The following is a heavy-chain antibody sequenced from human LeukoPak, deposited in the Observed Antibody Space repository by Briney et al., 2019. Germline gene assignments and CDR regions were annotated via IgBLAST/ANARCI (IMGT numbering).Heavy chain of an antibody. J-gene: IGHJ4*02. Sequence: PGGSLRLSCAASGFTFSDYYMTWFRQAPGKGLEWVSYISSSGSTIYYADSVKGRFTISRDNAKNSLYLQMNSLRAEDTAVYYCARVPDYDFWSGYLYYFDYWGRGTLVTVSS. CDR3: ARVPDYDFWSGYLYYFDY. V-gene: IGHV3-11*04. CDR2: ISSSGSTI. D-gene: IGHD3-3*01. CDR1: GFTFSDYY.